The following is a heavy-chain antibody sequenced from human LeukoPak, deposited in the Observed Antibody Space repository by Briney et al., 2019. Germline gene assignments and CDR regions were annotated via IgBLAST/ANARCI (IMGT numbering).Heavy chain of an antibody. CDR1: GFTLSNYW. CDR3: TRVQAGRSGLMDV. J-gene: IGHJ6*02. Sequence: AGGSLRLSCAASGFTLSNYWMHWVRQAPGEGLVWVSRVDPDGTTTNYADSVTGRFTTSRDNAKNTLYLQMNSLRAEDTALYYCTRVQAGRSGLMDVWGRGTTVTVSS. D-gene: IGHD2-8*02. V-gene: IGHV3-74*01. CDR2: VDPDGTTT.